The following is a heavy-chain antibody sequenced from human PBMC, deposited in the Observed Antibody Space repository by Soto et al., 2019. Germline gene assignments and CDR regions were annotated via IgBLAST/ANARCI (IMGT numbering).Heavy chain of an antibody. CDR2: ISYDGSNK. D-gene: IGHD7-27*01. J-gene: IGHJ4*02. Sequence: QVQLVESGGGVVQPGRSLRLSCAASGFTFSSYAMHWVRQAPGKGLEWVAVISYDGSNKYCADSVKGRFTISRDNSKNTLYLQMNSLRAEDTAVYYCARTGDPSYFDYWGQGTLVTVSS. CDR3: ARTGDPSYFDY. CDR1: GFTFSSYA. V-gene: IGHV3-30-3*01.